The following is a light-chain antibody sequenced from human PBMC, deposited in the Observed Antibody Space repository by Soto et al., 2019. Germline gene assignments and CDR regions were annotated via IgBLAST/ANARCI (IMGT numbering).Light chain of an antibody. Sequence: EIVLTQPPATLSLSPGERATLSCRASQSVGSFLAWYQQKPGQAPRLLIYDASNRATGIPARFSGSGSGTDFTLSISSLEPEDFAVYYCQQRSSWPLTFGGGTKV. V-gene: IGKV3-11*01. CDR3: QQRSSWPLT. CDR2: DAS. J-gene: IGKJ4*01. CDR1: QSVGSF.